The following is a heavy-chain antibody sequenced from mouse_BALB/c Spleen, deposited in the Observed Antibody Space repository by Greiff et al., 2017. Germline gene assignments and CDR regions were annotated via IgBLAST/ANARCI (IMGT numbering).Heavy chain of an antibody. CDR1: GFTFSSFG. CDR2: ISSGSSTI. D-gene: IGHD2-4*01. CDR3: ARVYYDYLYFDY. J-gene: IGHJ2*01. Sequence: EVKLVESGGGLVQPGGSRKLSCAASGFTFSSFGMHWVRQAPEKGLEWVAYISSGSSTIYYADTVKGRFTISRDNPKNTLFLQMTSLRSEDTAMYYCARVYYDYLYFDYWGQGTTLTVSS. V-gene: IGHV5-17*02.